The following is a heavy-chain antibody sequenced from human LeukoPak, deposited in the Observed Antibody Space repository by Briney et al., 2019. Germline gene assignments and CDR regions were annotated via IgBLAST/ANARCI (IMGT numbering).Heavy chain of an antibody. V-gene: IGHV3-7*05. Sequence: PGGSLRLSCAASGFTFSNYWMGWVRPVPGKGLEWVANIKQDGGQIYYVDSVRGRFTISRDNAKNSLSLQMNSLRAEDTAIYHCARQYGGSSTTFDSWGQGTLVTVSS. D-gene: IGHD3-16*01. CDR1: GFTFSNYW. CDR3: ARQYGGSSTTFDS. CDR2: IKQDGGQI. J-gene: IGHJ4*02.